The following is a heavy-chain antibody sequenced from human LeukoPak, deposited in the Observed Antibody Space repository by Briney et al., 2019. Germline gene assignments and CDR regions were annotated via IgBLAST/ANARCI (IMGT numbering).Heavy chain of an antibody. V-gene: IGHV4-4*07. D-gene: IGHD3-22*01. J-gene: IGHJ4*02. CDR2: IYTSGST. CDR1: GGSISSYY. CDR3: ARALGDSSGYYYYYFDY. Sequence: PSETLSLTCTVSGGSISSYYWSWIRQPAGKGLEWIGRIYTSGSTNYNPSHKSRVTMSVDTSKNQFSLKLSSVTAADTAVYYCARALGDSSGYYYYYFDYWGQGTLVTVSS.